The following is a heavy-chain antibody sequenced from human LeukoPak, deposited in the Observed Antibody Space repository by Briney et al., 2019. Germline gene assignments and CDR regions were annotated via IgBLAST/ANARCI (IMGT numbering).Heavy chain of an antibody. J-gene: IGHJ6*02. D-gene: IGHD1-26*01. CDR1: GFTFSISA. CDR3: AKDVRVGGGGMDV. Sequence: GGSLRLSCAVSGFTFSISAMTWVRQAPGKGLEWVSLISDSGANKHYADSVKGRFTISRDDSKNTVSLQMNSLRAEDTAVYYCAKDVRVGGGGMDVWGQGTPVTVSS. V-gene: IGHV3-23*01. CDR2: ISDSGANK.